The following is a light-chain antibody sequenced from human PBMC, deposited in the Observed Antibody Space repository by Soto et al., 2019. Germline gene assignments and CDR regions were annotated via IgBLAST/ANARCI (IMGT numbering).Light chain of an antibody. CDR3: QQRSNWPPLFT. CDR1: QSVSSY. V-gene: IGKV3-11*01. CDR2: DAS. Sequence: EIVLTQSPATLSLSPGERATLPCRASQSVSSYLAWYQQKPGQAPRLLIYDASNRATGIPARFSGSGSGTDFTLTISSLDPEDFAVYYCQQRSNWPPLFTFGPGTKVDIK. J-gene: IGKJ3*01.